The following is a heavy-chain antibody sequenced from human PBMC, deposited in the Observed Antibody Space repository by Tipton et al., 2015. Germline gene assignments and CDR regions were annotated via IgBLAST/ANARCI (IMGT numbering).Heavy chain of an antibody. CDR1: GGNFTTHV. J-gene: IGHJ5*02. V-gene: IGHV1-69*01. D-gene: IGHD1-1*01. CDR2: IITIFGIG. CDR3: TRVTTENWFDP. Sequence: QSGAEVKKPGSSVKVSCKASGGNFTTHVISWVRQAPGQGLEWMGGIITIFGIGNYAQKFQGRVTITADESTSTTYMELSNLRSEDTAVYYCTRVTTENWFDPWGQGTLVTVSS.